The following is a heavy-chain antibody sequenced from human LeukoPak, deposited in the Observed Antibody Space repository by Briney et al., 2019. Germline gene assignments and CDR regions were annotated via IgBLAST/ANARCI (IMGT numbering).Heavy chain of an antibody. CDR3: AREEIAAGGPYFDY. Sequence: ASVKVSCKASGVIFSINWVRQAHGQGLEWMGRIIPRLDTTNYAQKFQGRVTITADESTSTAYMELSSLRSEDTAVYYCAREEIAAGGPYFDYWGQGTLVTVSS. J-gene: IGHJ4*02. D-gene: IGHD6-13*01. CDR2: IIPRLDTT. CDR1: GVIFS. V-gene: IGHV1-69*11.